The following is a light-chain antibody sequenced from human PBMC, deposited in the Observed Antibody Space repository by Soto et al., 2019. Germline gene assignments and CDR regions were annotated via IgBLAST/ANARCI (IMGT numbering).Light chain of an antibody. CDR2: RAN. J-gene: IGLJ2*01. Sequence: QSVLTQPPSASGTPGQRVTISCSGSNSNIGSNHVYWYQQFPGTAPKLLICRANQRPSGVPDRFSGSKSGTSASLAISWLRSEDEADYYCAAWDDSLSGLVFGGGTQLTVL. CDR3: AAWDDSLSGLV. V-gene: IGLV1-47*01. CDR1: NSNIGSNH.